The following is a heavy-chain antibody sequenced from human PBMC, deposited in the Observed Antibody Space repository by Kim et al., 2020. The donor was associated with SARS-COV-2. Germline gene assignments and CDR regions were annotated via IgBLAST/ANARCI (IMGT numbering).Heavy chain of an antibody. CDR3: AGGHNSGGGHDS. V-gene: IGHV6-1*01. D-gene: IGHD6-25*01. CDR1: GDSVSINSAA. CDR2: AYYRTKWYI. J-gene: IGHJ4*02. Sequence: SQTLSLTCAISGDSVSINSAAWNWIRQSPTGGLEWLGRAYYRTKWYIAYAPSVKGRVTINPDTAKNQFSLQMNSVSPDDTAIYYCAGGHNSGGGHDSWGEGTLVSV.